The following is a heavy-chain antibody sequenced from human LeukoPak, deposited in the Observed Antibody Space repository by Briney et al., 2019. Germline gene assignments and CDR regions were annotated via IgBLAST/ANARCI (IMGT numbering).Heavy chain of an antibody. V-gene: IGHV3-74*03. CDR1: GFMFHEHW. Sequence: GGSLRLSCVASGFMFHEHWMLWVRQVPGKGLAWVSRIDRDGLTREYADSVKGRFTITRDNARKMVHLEMNSLRAEDTTVYYCAKDRLDYYDSSGRAAYFDYWGQGTLVTVSS. J-gene: IGHJ4*02. CDR2: IDRDGLTR. CDR3: AKDRLDYYDSSGRAAYFDY. D-gene: IGHD3-22*01.